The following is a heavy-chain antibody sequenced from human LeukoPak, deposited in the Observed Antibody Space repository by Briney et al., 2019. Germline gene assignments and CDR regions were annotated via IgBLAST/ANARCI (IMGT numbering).Heavy chain of an antibody. CDR3: ARDLPSYSSSSLFDY. Sequence: PGGSLRLSCAASGFTFSSYSMNWVRQAPGKGLEWVSFISSGSSYIYYADSVKGRFTISRDNAKNSLYLQMNSLRAEDTAVYYCARDLPSYSSSSLFDYWGQGTLVTVSS. CDR1: GFTFSSYS. D-gene: IGHD6-6*01. J-gene: IGHJ4*02. V-gene: IGHV3-21*01. CDR2: ISSGSSYI.